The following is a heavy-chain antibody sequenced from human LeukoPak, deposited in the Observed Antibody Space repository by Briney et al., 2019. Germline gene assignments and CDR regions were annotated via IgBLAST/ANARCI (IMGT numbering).Heavy chain of an antibody. Sequence: PSETLSLTCAVYGGSFSGYYWSWIRQPPGKGLEWIGEINHSGSTNYNPSLKSRVTISVDTSKNQFSLKLSSVTAADTAVYYCARAGGVSSRWGGVDYMDVWGKGTTVTVSS. J-gene: IGHJ6*03. CDR1: GGSFSGYY. CDR2: INHSGST. CDR3: ARAGGVSSRWGGVDYMDV. V-gene: IGHV4-34*01. D-gene: IGHD3-16*01.